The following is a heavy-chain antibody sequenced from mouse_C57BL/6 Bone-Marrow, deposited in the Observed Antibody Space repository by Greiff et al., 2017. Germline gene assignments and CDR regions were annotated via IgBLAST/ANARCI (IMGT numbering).Heavy chain of an antibody. D-gene: IGHD1-1*01. CDR3: ARDVLYYYGSRYDAMDY. V-gene: IGHV5-4*01. Sequence: EVKVVESGGGLVKPGGSLKLSCAASGFTFSSYAMSWVRQTPEKRLEWVATISDGGSYTYYPDNVKGRFTISRDNAKNNLYLQMSHLKSENTAMYYGARDVLYYYGSRYDAMDYWGHGTSVTVSS. CDR2: ISDGGSYT. CDR1: GFTFSSYA. J-gene: IGHJ4*01.